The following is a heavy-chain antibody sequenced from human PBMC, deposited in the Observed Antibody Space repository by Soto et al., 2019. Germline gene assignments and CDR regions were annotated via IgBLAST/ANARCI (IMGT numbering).Heavy chain of an antibody. CDR1: GYTFTSYG. Sequence: QVQLVQSGAEVKKPGASVKVSCKASGYTFTSYGISWVRQAPGQGLEWMGIINPSGGSTSYAQKFQGRVTMTRDTSTSIVYMELSSLRSEDTAVYYCARDRVEVPAALYYFDYWGQGTLVTVSS. D-gene: IGHD2-2*01. V-gene: IGHV1-46*01. CDR2: INPSGGST. CDR3: ARDRVEVPAALYYFDY. J-gene: IGHJ4*02.